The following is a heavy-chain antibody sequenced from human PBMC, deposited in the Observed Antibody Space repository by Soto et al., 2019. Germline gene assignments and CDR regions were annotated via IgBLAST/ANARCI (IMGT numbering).Heavy chain of an antibody. CDR2: IYSVGCT. V-gene: IGHV3-53*01. Sequence: SRAASGIASRCNYTSYDQKNTGKALGWGPVIYSVGCTYYADSVKGRFTISSDNSKHTLYLQMSSLRAEHTAVYHCGIGYYYDSSGSDFDYWGQGTLVTVSS. CDR1: GIASRCNY. D-gene: IGHD3-22*01. J-gene: IGHJ4*02. CDR3: GIGYYYDSSGSDFDY.